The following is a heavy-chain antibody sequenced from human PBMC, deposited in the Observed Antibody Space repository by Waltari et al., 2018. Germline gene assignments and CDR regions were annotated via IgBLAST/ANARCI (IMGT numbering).Heavy chain of an antibody. V-gene: IGHV1-69*12. D-gene: IGHD6-13*01. Sequence: QVQLVQSGAEVKKPGSSVKVSCKASGGTFSSYDISWVRQAPGQGLEWMGGIIPIFGTANYAQKFQGRVTITADESTSTAYMELSSLRSEDTAVYYCARDRLAAAGSHWFDPWGQGTLVTVSS. CDR2: IIPIFGTA. CDR1: GGTFSSYD. J-gene: IGHJ5*02. CDR3: ARDRLAAAGSHWFDP.